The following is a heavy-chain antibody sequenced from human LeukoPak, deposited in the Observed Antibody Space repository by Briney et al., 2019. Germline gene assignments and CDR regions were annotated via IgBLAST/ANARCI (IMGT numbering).Heavy chain of an antibody. D-gene: IGHD3-16*02. Sequence: ASVKVSCKASGYTFTGYYMHWVRQAPGQGLEWMGWINPNSGGTNYAQKFQGRVTMTRDTSVSTAYMELSRLRSDDTAVYYCARGDPGYDYVWGSYRSNWFDPWGQGTLVTVSS. J-gene: IGHJ5*02. CDR1: GYTFTGYY. V-gene: IGHV1-2*02. CDR3: ARGDPGYDYVWGSYRSNWFDP. CDR2: INPNSGGT.